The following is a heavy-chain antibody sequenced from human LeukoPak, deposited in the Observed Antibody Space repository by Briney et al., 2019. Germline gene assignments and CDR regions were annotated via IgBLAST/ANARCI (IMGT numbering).Heavy chain of an antibody. D-gene: IGHD1-7*01. CDR3: ARDPSPGNWNYAPNWFDP. CDR1: GYTFTSYG. Sequence: ASVKVSCKASGYTFTSYGISWVRQAPGQGLEWMGWISAYNGNTNYAQKLQGRVTMTTDTSTSTAYMELRSLRSDDTAVYYCARDPSPGNWNYAPNWFDPWGQGTLVTVSS. J-gene: IGHJ5*02. V-gene: IGHV1-18*01. CDR2: ISAYNGNT.